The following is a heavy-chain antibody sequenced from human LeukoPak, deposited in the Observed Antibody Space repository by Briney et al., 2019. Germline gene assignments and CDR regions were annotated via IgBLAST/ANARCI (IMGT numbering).Heavy chain of an antibody. CDR3: AQQVGYCSSGSCYFTY. D-gene: IGHD2-15*01. J-gene: IGHJ1*01. Sequence: GGSLRLSCAASGFSFNTYAMSWVRQAPGKGLEWVSAISNTGGSTYYADSVKGRFTISRDKSKNTLSLQMSSLRAEDTAVYYCAQQVGYCSSGSCYFTYWGQGTLVTVSS. CDR2: ISNTGGST. V-gene: IGHV3-23*01. CDR1: GFSFNTYA.